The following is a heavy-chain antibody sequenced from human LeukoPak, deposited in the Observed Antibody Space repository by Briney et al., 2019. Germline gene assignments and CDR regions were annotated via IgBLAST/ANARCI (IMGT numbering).Heavy chain of an antibody. D-gene: IGHD6-19*01. CDR1: GFTFSSYS. CDR3: AREGSSGWTPSTITRNFDY. V-gene: IGHV3-21*01. Sequence: GGSLRLSCAASGFTFSSYSMNWVRQAPGKGLEWVSSISSSSSYIYYADSVKGRFTISRDNANNSIYLQMNSLRAEDTAVYYCAREGSSGWTPSTITRNFDYWGQGALVTVSS. J-gene: IGHJ4*02. CDR2: ISSSSSYI.